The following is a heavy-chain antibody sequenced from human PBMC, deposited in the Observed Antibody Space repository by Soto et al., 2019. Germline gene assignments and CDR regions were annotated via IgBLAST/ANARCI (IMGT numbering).Heavy chain of an antibody. V-gene: IGHV4-59*01. J-gene: IGHJ5*02. CDR1: GGSISSYY. CDR2: IYYSGST. D-gene: IGHD3-16*01. Sequence: SETLSLTCTVSGGSISSYYWSWIRQPPGKGLQWIGYIYYSGSTNYNPSLKSRVTISVDTSKNQFSLKLSSVTAADTAVYYCARGGPNWFDPWGQGTLVTVSS. CDR3: ARGGPNWFDP.